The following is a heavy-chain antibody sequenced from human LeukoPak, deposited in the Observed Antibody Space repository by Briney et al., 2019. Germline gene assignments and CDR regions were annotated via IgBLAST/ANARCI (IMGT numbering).Heavy chain of an antibody. V-gene: IGHV1-2*02. CDR1: GYTFTGYY. CDR3: RRGVGAAGSHSDY. D-gene: IGHD6-13*01. J-gene: IGHJ4*02. Sequence: ASVKVSCKASGYTFTGYYMHWVRQAPGQGLEWMGWINPNSGGTNYAQKFQGRVTMTRDTSISTAYMELSRLKSGDTAVYYCRRGVGAAGSHSDYWGQGTLVTVSS. CDR2: INPNSGGT.